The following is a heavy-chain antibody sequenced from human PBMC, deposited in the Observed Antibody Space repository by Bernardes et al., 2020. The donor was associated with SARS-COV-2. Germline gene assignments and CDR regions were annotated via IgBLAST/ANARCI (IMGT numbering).Heavy chain of an antibody. CDR2: ISGSDGST. J-gene: IGHJ2*01. D-gene: IGHD3-10*01. Sequence: GGSLRLSCAASGFTFSSYAMNWVRQAPGKGLEWISAISGSDGSTYYPDSVRGRFTISRDSSKNTLFLQMNSLRAEDTAVYYCAKDGVIMVRGVTIKKKDWYFDLWGRGTLVTVSS. CDR3: AKDGVIMVRGVTIKKKDWYFDL. V-gene: IGHV3-23*01. CDR1: GFTFSSYA.